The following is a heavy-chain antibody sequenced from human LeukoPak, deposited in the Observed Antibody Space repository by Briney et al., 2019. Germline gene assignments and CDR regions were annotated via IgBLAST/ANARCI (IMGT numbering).Heavy chain of an antibody. CDR1: GFTFSSYG. Sequence: GGSLRLSCAASGFTFSSYGMHWVRQAPGKGLEWVAVISYDGSNKYYADSVKGRFTISRDNSKNTLYLQMNSLRAEDTAVYYCASTSLYSSSWYAYYFDYWGQGTTVTVSS. D-gene: IGHD6-13*01. CDR2: ISYDGSNK. CDR3: ASTSLYSSSWYAYYFDY. J-gene: IGHJ4*03. V-gene: IGHV3-30*03.